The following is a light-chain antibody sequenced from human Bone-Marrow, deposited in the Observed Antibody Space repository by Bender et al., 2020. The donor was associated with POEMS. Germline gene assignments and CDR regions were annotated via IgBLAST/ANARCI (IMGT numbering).Light chain of an antibody. Sequence: SNELTQPPSVSVSPGQTARITCSGDILPNQYVYWYQQKPGQAPVLVIYKDTERPSGVPDRFSGSKSGNTASLTISGLQAEDEAVYYCSSYTRLVSLVFGGGTKLTVL. CDR3: SSYTRLVSLV. CDR2: KDT. V-gene: IGLV3-25*03. J-gene: IGLJ3*02. CDR1: ILPNQY.